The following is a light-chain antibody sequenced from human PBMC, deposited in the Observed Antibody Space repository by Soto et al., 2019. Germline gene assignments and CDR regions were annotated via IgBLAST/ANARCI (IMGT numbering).Light chain of an antibody. CDR1: QTISSW. V-gene: IGKV1-5*03. J-gene: IGKJ1*01. CDR3: QQYKVFGT. CDR2: KAS. Sequence: DIQMTQSPSTLSGSVGDRVTITCRASQTISSWLAWYQQKPGKAPKLLIYKASTLKSGVPSRFSGSGSGTEFTLTISSLQPDDFATYYCQQYKVFGTFGQGTKVDIK.